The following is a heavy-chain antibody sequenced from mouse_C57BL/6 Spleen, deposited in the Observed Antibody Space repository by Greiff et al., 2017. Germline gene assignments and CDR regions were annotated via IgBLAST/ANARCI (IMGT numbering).Heavy chain of an antibody. J-gene: IGHJ2*01. CDR3: ARRGYYGSIGFGY. Sequence: VQLQQPGAELVMPGASVKLSCKASGSTFTSYWMHWVKQRPGQGLEWIGEIDPSDSYTNYNQKFKGKSTLTVDKSSSTAHMQLSSLTSEDSAVYYCARRGYYGSIGFGYWGQGTTLTVSS. D-gene: IGHD1-1*01. CDR1: GSTFTSYW. V-gene: IGHV1-69*01. CDR2: IDPSDSYT.